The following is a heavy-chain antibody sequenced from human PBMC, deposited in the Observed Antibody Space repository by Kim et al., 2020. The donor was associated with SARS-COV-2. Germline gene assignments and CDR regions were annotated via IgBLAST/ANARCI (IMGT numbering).Heavy chain of an antibody. CDR1: GYTFTSYG. CDR2: ISAYNGNT. Sequence: ASVKVSCKASGYTFTSYGISWVRQAPGQGLGWMGWISAYNGNTNYAQKLQGRVTMTTDTSTSTAYMELRSLRSDDTAVYYCARDGATRITMVQGVIGYYYGMDVWGQGTTVTVSS. D-gene: IGHD3-10*01. J-gene: IGHJ6*02. V-gene: IGHV1-18*01. CDR3: ARDGATRITMVQGVIGYYYGMDV.